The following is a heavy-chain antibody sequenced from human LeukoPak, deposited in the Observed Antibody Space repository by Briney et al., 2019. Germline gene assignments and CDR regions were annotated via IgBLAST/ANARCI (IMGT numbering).Heavy chain of an antibody. CDR3: AKVLWFGESTSLDY. D-gene: IGHD3-10*01. CDR1: GFTFSSYA. J-gene: IGHJ4*02. CDR2: ISGSGGST. V-gene: IGHV3-23*01. Sequence: GGSLRLSCAASGFTFSSYAMSWVRQAPGKGLEWVSAISGSGGSTYYADSVKGRFTISRDNSKNTLYLQMNSLRAEDTAVYYCAKVLWFGESTSLDYWGQGTLVTVSS.